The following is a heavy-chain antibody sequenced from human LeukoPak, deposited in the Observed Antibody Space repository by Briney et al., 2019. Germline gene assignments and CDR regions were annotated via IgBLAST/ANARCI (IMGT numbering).Heavy chain of an antibody. CDR3: ASDYYDSSGYYGRYYFDY. J-gene: IGHJ4*02. CDR2: INPNSGGT. V-gene: IGHV1-2*02. CDR1: GYTFTGYY. D-gene: IGHD3-22*01. Sequence: ASVKVSCKASGYTFTGYYMHWVRQAPGQGLEWMGWINPNSGGTNYAQKFQGRVTMTRDTSISTAYMELGRLRSDDTAVYYCASDYYDSSGYYGRYYFDYWGQGTLVTVSS.